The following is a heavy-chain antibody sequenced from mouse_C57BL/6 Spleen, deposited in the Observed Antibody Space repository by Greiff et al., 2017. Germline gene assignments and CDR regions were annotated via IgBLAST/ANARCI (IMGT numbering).Heavy chain of an antibody. D-gene: IGHD4-1*01. CDR3: ASCQTGYYYAMDY. CDR2: IYPGSGST. CDR1: GYTFTSYW. V-gene: IGHV1-55*01. J-gene: IGHJ4*01. Sequence: VQLQQSGAELVKPGASVKMSCKASGYTFTSYWITWVKRRPGQGLEWIGDIYPGSGSTNYNEKFKSKATLTADTSSSTAYMQLSSLTSVDSAVYDSASCQTGYYYAMDYWGQGTSVTVSS.